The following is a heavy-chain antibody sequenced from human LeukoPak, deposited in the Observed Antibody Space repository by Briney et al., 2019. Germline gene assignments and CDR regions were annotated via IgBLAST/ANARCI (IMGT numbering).Heavy chain of an antibody. J-gene: IGHJ4*02. CDR1: GFTFSSYV. CDR2: ISGGGGST. D-gene: IGHD6-13*01. Sequence: GGSLRLSCAASGFTFSSYVMSWVRQAPGKGLEWVSSISGGGGSTYYADSVKGRFTISRDNSKNTLSLQMNSLRAEDTAVYYCARDEAGYSSSWYFRGAHDYWGQGTLVTVSS. CDR3: ARDEAGYSSSWYFRGAHDY. V-gene: IGHV3-23*01.